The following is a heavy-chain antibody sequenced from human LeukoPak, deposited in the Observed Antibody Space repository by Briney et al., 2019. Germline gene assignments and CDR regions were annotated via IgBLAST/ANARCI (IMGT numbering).Heavy chain of an antibody. CDR2: ISYDGSNK. CDR1: GFTFSTYA. V-gene: IGHV3-30*04. J-gene: IGHJ4*02. Sequence: GGSLRLSCAASGFTFSTYAMHWVRQAPGKGLEWVAVISYDGSNKYYADSVKGRFTISRDNAKNSLYLQMTSLRAEDTALYYCAKAGTLTGSSGKNFDYWGQGTLVTVSS. D-gene: IGHD3-22*01. CDR3: AKAGTLTGSSGKNFDY.